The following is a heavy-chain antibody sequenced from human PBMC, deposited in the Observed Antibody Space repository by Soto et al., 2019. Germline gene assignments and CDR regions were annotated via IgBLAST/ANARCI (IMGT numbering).Heavy chain of an antibody. D-gene: IGHD2-21*01. CDR3: ASPPRYCGGDCPFDY. Sequence: GGSLRLSCAASGFTFSSYSMNWVRQAPGKGLEWVSSISSSSSYIYYADSVKGRFTISRDNAKNSLYLQMNSLRAEDTAVYYCASPPRYCGGDCPFDYWGQGTLVTVSS. V-gene: IGHV3-21*01. J-gene: IGHJ4*02. CDR2: ISSSSSYI. CDR1: GFTFSSYS.